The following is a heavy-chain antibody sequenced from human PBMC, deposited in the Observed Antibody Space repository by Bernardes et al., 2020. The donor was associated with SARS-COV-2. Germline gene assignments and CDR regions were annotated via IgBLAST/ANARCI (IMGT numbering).Heavy chain of an antibody. CDR3: ARAGSYRFDY. D-gene: IGHD3-10*01. CDR2: INTDGTTT. J-gene: IGHJ4*02. V-gene: IGHV3-74*01. Sequence: GGSLRLSCETSGFTFSSYWFHWVRQAPGEGLVWVSRINTDGTTTTYAASVKGRFTISRDNTKNTVVLQLNSLRAEDTAVYFCARAGSYRFDYWGQGTLLTVSS. CDR1: GFTFSSYW.